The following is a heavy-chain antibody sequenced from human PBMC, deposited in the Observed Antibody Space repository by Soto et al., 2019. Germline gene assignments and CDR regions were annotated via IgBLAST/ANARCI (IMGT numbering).Heavy chain of an antibody. D-gene: IGHD2-8*01. Sequence: GESLKISCKGSGYRFSSNWIAWVRQMPGKGLEWMGMIFPSDSDTRYSPSFQGQVTTSADKSISTAYLQWSGLKASDTAIYYCARLEDCSNGLCYKFFLWGQGTLVTVSS. CDR2: IFPSDSDT. V-gene: IGHV5-51*01. CDR1: GYRFSSNW. J-gene: IGHJ4*02. CDR3: ARLEDCSNGLCYKFFL.